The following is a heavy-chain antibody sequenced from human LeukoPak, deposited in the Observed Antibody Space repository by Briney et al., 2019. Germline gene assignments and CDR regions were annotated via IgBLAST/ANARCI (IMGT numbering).Heavy chain of an antibody. Sequence: PSQTPSLTCAVSGGSISSGGYSWSWIRQPPGKGLEWIGYIYHSGSTYYNPSLKSRVTISVDRSKNQFSLKLSSVTAADTAVYYCARADGGQIDYWGQGTLVTVSS. V-gene: IGHV4-30-2*01. J-gene: IGHJ4*02. CDR2: IYHSGST. CDR1: GGSISSGGYS. CDR3: ARADGGQIDY.